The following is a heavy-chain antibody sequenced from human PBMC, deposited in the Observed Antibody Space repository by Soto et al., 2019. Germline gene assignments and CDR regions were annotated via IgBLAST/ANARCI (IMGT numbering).Heavy chain of an antibody. D-gene: IGHD3-3*01. V-gene: IGHV3-73*01. CDR1: GITFSGCA. J-gene: IGHJ6*02. CDR3: HSDFWSGFSLD. CDR2: ITDKGSNYAI. Sequence: GGSLRLSCGDSGITFSGCAGSWISQASGKWPEWIGRITDKGSNYAIAYAASVKGRFTVSRYDSKNVGYLQMNSLKIEDTAIYYCHSDFWSGFSLDWCQGTTVTVSS.